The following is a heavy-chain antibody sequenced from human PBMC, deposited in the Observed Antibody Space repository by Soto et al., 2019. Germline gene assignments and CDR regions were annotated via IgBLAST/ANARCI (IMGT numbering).Heavy chain of an antibody. D-gene: IGHD7-27*01. J-gene: IGHJ4*02. V-gene: IGHV3-30*18. CDR2: ISYDGSNR. Sequence: QVQLVESGGGVVQPGRSLRLSCAASGFTFDTFGMHWVRQAPGKGLEWVAVISYDGSNRYFADSVKGRFTVSRDNSKNTLYLEMNSLKVEDTAVYYCAKSGEEGYGGQGTRVTVSS. CDR1: GFTFDTFG. CDR3: AKSGEEGY.